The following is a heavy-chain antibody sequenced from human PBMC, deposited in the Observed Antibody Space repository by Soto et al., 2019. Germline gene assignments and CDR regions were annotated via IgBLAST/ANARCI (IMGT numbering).Heavy chain of an antibody. J-gene: IGHJ6*02. Sequence: QVQLVQSGAEVKKPGSSVKVSCKASGGTYSSYAISWVRQAPGQGLEWMGGIIPIFGTANYAQKFQGRVTITEDESTSTAYMELSSLRSEDTAVYYCARPATVTTNYYYYYYGMDVWGQGTTVTVSS. CDR2: IIPIFGTA. CDR3: ARPATVTTNYYYYYYGMDV. D-gene: IGHD4-17*01. V-gene: IGHV1-69*01. CDR1: GGTYSSYA.